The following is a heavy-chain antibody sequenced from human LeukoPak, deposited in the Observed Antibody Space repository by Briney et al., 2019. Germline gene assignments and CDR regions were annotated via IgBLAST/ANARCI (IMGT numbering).Heavy chain of an antibody. CDR3: ARVHVDTAMVWAYYYYYYGMDV. D-gene: IGHD5-18*01. V-gene: IGHV1-2*02. J-gene: IGHJ6*02. CDR2: INPNSGGT. CDR1: GYTFTGHY. Sequence: ASVKVSCKASGYTFTGHYMHWVRQAPGQGLEWMGWINPNSGGTNYAQKFQGRVTTTRDTSISTAYMELSRLRSDDTAVYYCARVHVDTAMVWAYYYYYYGMDVWGQGTTVTVSS.